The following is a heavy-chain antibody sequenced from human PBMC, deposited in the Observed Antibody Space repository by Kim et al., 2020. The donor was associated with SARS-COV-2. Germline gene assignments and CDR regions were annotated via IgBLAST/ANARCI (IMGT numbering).Heavy chain of an antibody. CDR1: GYSFSSYW. CDR2: IYPDDSVT. D-gene: IGHD7-27*01. J-gene: IGHJ4*02. CDR3: ARHLTGINRWSDY. V-gene: IGHV5-51*01. Sequence: GESLKISCKASGYSFSSYWIGWVRQMPGQGLEWMGIIYPDDSVTRYSPSFQGQVTISPDKSVSAAYLPWSRLKASDNAIYYCARHLTGINRWSDYSGQGTLGAVSS.